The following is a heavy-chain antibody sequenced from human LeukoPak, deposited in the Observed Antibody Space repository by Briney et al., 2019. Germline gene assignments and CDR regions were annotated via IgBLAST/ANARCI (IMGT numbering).Heavy chain of an antibody. CDR1: GFTFSSYA. CDR2: ISGSGGST. D-gene: IGHD3-22*01. CDR3: AKKAADYYDSSGYPRY. J-gene: IGHJ4*02. Sequence: GGSLRLSCAASGFTFSSYAMSWVRQAPGKGLEWVSAISGSGGSTYYADSVKGRFTISRDNSKNTLYLQMNSLRAEDTAVYYRAKKAADYYDSSGYPRYWGQGTLVTVSS. V-gene: IGHV3-23*01.